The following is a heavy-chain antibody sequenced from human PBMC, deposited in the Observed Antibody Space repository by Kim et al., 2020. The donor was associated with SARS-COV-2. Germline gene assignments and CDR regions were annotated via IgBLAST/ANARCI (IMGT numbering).Heavy chain of an antibody. CDR3: ARRPRARIAAAGRDY. V-gene: IGHV4-39*01. D-gene: IGHD6-13*01. Sequence: PSLKSRVTISVDTSKNQFSLKLSSVTAADTAVYYCARRPRARIAAAGRDYWGQGTLVTVSS. J-gene: IGHJ4*02.